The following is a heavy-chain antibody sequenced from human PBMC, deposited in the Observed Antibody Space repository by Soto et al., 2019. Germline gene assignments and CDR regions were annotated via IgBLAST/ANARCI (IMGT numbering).Heavy chain of an antibody. CDR3: ARDYDSSGYPRYYFDY. D-gene: IGHD3-22*01. V-gene: IGHV3-23*01. J-gene: IGHJ4*02. CDR1: GFTFSNYA. CDR2: ISGSGGST. Sequence: PGGSLRLSCAASGFTFSNYAVTWFRQAPGKGLEWVSTISGSGGSTYYADSVKGRFTISRDNSKNTLYLQMNSLRAEDTAAYYCARDYDSSGYPRYYFDYWGQGTLVTVSS.